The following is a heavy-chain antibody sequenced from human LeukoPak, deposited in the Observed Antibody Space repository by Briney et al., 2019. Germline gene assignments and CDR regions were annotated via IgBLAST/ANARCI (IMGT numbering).Heavy chain of an antibody. CDR2: ISGSGDST. Sequence: GGSLRLSCAASGFTFSSYAMNWVRQAPGKGLEWVSAISGSGDSTYYADSVKGRFTISRDNSKNTLYLQMNTLRAEDTAVYYCAKVGKNYDYVWGSYAVDYWGQGTLVTVSS. CDR1: GFTFSSYA. V-gene: IGHV3-23*01. CDR3: AKVGKNYDYVWGSYAVDY. D-gene: IGHD3-16*01. J-gene: IGHJ4*02.